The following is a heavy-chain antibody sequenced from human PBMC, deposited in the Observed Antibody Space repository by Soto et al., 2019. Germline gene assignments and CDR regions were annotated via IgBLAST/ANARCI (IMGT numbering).Heavy chain of an antibody. J-gene: IGHJ3*02. CDR1: GYSFSDYW. D-gene: IGHD5-18*01. CDR2: IYPDDSDT. V-gene: IGHV5-51*01. CDR3: ARATWLQVWSHAFDI. Sequence: GESLKISCKGSGYSFSDYWLGWVRQMPGKGLEWMGIIYPDDSDTRYSPSLQGQVTISADKSITTAYLQWSSLKASDTAMYYCARATWLQVWSHAFDIWGQGTMVTVSS.